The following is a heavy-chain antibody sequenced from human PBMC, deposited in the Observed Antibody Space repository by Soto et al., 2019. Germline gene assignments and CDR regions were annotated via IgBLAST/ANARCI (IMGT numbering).Heavy chain of an antibody. Sequence: QVQVVQSGAEVKKPGPSVTVSCKASGYTFTAYYVHWVRQAPGQGLEWMGWINPNTGGTKFVPKFQGWVTMSTDTSISTAYMEVSRLRADDTAVYYCARGSRYSFDHWGQGTLITVSS. D-gene: IGHD3-16*02. CDR2: INPNTGGT. V-gene: IGHV1-2*04. CDR3: ARGSRYSFDH. CDR1: GYTFTAYY. J-gene: IGHJ4*02.